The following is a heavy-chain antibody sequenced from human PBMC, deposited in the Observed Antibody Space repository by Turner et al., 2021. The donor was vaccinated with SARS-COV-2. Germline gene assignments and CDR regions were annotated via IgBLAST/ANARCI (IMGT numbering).Heavy chain of an antibody. CDR2: ISYNGNNK. J-gene: IGHJ4*02. Sequence: QVRLVESGGGGVQPGRSLSLSWAASGFTFSSYGRHWIRQAPCKGLKWVAVISYNGNNKYYADSVKGRFTISRDNTKNTLYLQMNSMRAEDTAVYYCAKQLGLYSNPMYYFDYWGQGTLVTVSS. CDR1: GFTFSSYG. D-gene: IGHD4-4*01. V-gene: IGHV3-30*18. CDR3: AKQLGLYSNPMYYFDY.